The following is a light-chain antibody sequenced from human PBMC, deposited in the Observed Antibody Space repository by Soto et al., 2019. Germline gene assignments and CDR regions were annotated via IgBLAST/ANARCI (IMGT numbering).Light chain of an antibody. CDR3: QQYGTSPIT. CDR1: QSVSSSY. V-gene: IGKV3-20*01. J-gene: IGKJ5*01. Sequence: EIVLTQSPGTLSLSPGERATLSCRASQSVSSSYLAWYQQKPGQAPTLLIYGVSSRATGIPDRFSGSGSGTDFTLTISRLESEDFAVYYCQQYGTSPITFGQGTRLAIK. CDR2: GVS.